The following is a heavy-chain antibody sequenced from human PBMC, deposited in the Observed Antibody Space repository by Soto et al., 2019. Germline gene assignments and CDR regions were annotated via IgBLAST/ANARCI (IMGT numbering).Heavy chain of an antibody. CDR3: AKGASNSGWGGIDF. CDR1: GFTFSTYA. V-gene: IGHV3-23*01. J-gene: IGHJ4*02. D-gene: IGHD5-12*01. Sequence: GGSLRLSCAASGFTFSTYAMSWVRQAPGKGLEWVSSISGSVYSTYYANSVKGRLTISRDNSKNTLLLQMNSLRAEDSAVYYCAKGASNSGWGGIDFWGQGTLVTVSS. CDR2: ISGSVYST.